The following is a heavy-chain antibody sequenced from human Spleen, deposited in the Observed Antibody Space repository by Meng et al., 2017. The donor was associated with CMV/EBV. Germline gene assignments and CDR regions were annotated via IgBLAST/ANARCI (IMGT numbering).Heavy chain of an antibody. CDR3: ASQILHSRSFHFPYYYAMDV. J-gene: IGHJ6*02. D-gene: IGHD6-6*01. CDR1: GYPFTSLD. V-gene: IGHV1-8*01. Sequence: ASVKVSCKTAGYPFTSLDVNWVRQATGQGLEWRGWINPNSGNTGYAQKSQGRVTMTRNTAISTTYMELSSLRSEDTAVYYCASQILHSRSFHFPYYYAMDVWGQGTTVTVSS. CDR2: INPNSGNT.